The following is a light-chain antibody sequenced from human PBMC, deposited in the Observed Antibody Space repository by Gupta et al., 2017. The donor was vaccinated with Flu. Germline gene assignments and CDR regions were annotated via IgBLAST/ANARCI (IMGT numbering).Light chain of an antibody. Sequence: GDRVTITCRASQSISSWLAWYQQKPGKAPKFLLYRASSLESGVPSRFSGSGSGTEFTLTISSLQADDVATYYCQQYNSYSWTLGQGTKVEIK. CDR1: QSISSW. V-gene: IGKV1-5*03. J-gene: IGKJ1*01. CDR3: QQYNSYSWT. CDR2: RAS.